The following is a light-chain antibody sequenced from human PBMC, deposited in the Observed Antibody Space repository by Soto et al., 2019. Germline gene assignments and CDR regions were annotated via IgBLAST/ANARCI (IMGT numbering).Light chain of an antibody. CDR2: DTS. J-gene: IGKJ5*01. Sequence: EMGVTQSPGMLSLSPGERATLYCRASVSVSRGYFAWYQQKPGQAPRLLIYDTSSRASGIPHRFSAGGSGTDFTLTISRLEREDFAVYCCQQYDMSQPITFGQGTRLE. CDR3: QQYDMSQPIT. V-gene: IGKV3-20*01. CDR1: VSVSRGY.